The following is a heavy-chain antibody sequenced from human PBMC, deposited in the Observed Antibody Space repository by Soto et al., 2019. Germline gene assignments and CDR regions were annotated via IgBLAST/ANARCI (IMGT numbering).Heavy chain of an antibody. Sequence: ASVKVSCKASGYTFTSYGISWVRQAPGQGLEWMGWISAYNGNTNYAQKLQGRVTMTTDTSTSTAYMELRSLRSDDTAVYYCARDGITIFGVVITHFDYWGQGTLVTVSS. CDR3: ARDGITIFGVVITHFDY. V-gene: IGHV1-18*01. J-gene: IGHJ4*02. CDR2: ISAYNGNT. D-gene: IGHD3-3*01. CDR1: GYTFTSYG.